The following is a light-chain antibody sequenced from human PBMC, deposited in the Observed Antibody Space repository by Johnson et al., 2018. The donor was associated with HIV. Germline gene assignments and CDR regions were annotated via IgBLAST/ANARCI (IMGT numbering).Light chain of an antibody. Sequence: QAVLTQPPSVSAAPGQKVTISCSGSSSNIGNNYVSWYQQLPGTAPKLLIYDNNKQPSGIPDRFSGSKSGTSATLGITGLQTGDEADYYCGTLDSSLSAYVLGTGTKVTVL. J-gene: IGLJ1*01. CDR3: GTLDSSLSAYV. V-gene: IGLV1-51*01. CDR2: DNN. CDR1: SSNIGNNY.